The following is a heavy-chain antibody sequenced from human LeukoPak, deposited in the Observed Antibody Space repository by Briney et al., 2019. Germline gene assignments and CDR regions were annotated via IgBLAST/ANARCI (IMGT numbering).Heavy chain of an antibody. J-gene: IGHJ4*02. Sequence: GGSLPLSCARCGFTLRSYAMSWVGPAAGRGGDGVSSSRASGGHTYYADSVKGRFTISRDNSKNSLYLQMNSLRAEDTAVYYCARDLAIFGVVINFDYWGQGTLVTVSS. CDR3: ARDLAIFGVVINFDY. D-gene: IGHD3-3*01. CDR2: SRASGGHT. V-gene: IGHV3-23*01. CDR1: GFTLRSYA.